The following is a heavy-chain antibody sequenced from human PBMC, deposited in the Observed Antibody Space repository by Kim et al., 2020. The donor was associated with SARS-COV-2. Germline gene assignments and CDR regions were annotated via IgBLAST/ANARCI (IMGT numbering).Heavy chain of an antibody. V-gene: IGHV3-23*01. D-gene: IGHD2-15*01. J-gene: IGHJ5*02. Sequence: YYADSGKGRFTISRDNSKNTLYLQMNSLRAEDTALYYCAREPRLPVAGVTWGQGTLVTVSS. CDR3: AREPRLPVAGVT.